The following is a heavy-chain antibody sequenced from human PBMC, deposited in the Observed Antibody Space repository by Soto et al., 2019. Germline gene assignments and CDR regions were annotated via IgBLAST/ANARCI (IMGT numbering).Heavy chain of an antibody. J-gene: IGHJ4*02. Sequence: GGSLRLSCAASGFTFSSYGMHWVRQAPGKGLEWVAVISYDGSNKYYADSVKGRFTISRDNSKNTLYLQMNSLRAEDTAVYYCAHTPRSSTVTAPASFDYWGQGTLVTVSS. V-gene: IGHV3-30*03. CDR1: GFTFSSYG. CDR3: AHTPRSSTVTAPASFDY. D-gene: IGHD1-26*01. CDR2: ISYDGSNK.